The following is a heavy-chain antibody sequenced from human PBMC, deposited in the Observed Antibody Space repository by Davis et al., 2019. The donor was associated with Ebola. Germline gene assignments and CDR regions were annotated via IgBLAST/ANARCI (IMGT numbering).Heavy chain of an antibody. V-gene: IGHV3-53*04. CDR3: ARGGHGY. CDR2: IYSGGST. Sequence: GESLKISCAASGFTVSSNYMSWVRQAPGKGLEWVSVIYSGGSTYYADSVKGRFTISRHNSKNTLYLQMNSLRAEDTAVYYCARGGHGYWGQGTLVTVSS. CDR1: GFTVSSNY. J-gene: IGHJ4*02.